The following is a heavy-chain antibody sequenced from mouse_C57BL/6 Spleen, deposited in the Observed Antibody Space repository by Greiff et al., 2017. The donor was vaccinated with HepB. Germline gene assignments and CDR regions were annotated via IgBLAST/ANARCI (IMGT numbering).Heavy chain of an antibody. Sequence: QVQLKQPGAELVKPGASVKVSCKASGYTFTSYWMHWVKQRPGQGLEWIGRIHPSDSDTNYNQKFKGKATLTVDKSSSTAYMQLSSLTSEDSAVYYCAIMGDYYGSRTGDFDYWGQGTTLTVSS. CDR1: GYTFTSYW. CDR3: AIMGDYYGSRTGDFDY. J-gene: IGHJ2*01. CDR2: IHPSDSDT. V-gene: IGHV1-74*01. D-gene: IGHD1-1*01.